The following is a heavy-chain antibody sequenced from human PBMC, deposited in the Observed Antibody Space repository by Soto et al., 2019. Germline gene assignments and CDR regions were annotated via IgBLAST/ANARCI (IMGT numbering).Heavy chain of an antibody. J-gene: IGHJ6*02. CDR3: ARDKHIVVLTADYYYYYGMDV. CDR1: GYTFTSYY. Sequence: GASVKVSFKASGYTFTSYYMHWVRQAPGQGLEWMGIINPSGGSTSYAQKFQGRVTMTRDTSTSTVYMELSSLRSEDTAVYYCARDKHIVVLTADYYYYYGMDVWGQGTTVTVSS. D-gene: IGHD2-21*02. CDR2: INPSGGST. V-gene: IGHV1-46*01.